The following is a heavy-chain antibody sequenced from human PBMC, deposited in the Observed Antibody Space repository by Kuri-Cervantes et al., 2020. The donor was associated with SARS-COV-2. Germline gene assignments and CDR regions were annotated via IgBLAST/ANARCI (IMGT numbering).Heavy chain of an antibody. J-gene: IGHJ3*02. Sequence: SQTLSLTCAVYGGSLSGYYWSWIRQPPGKGLEWIGEINHSGSTNYNPSLKSRVTISVDTSKNQFSLKLSSVTAADTAVYYCARARIYCSSTSCRPMAFDIWGQGTMVTVSS. CDR2: INHSGST. V-gene: IGHV4-34*01. CDR1: GGSLSGYY. CDR3: ARARIYCSSTSCRPMAFDI. D-gene: IGHD2-2*01.